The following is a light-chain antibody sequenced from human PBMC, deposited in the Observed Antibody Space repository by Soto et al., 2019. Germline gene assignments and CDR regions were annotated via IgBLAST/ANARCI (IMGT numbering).Light chain of an antibody. J-gene: IGKJ5*01. CDR2: WAS. CDR3: QQYYSPPLT. CDR1: QIVLYSSNNKNY. Sequence: DIVMTEPPDSLAVSLGERATINCRSSQIVLYSSNNKNYLAWYQQKPGQPPKLLIYWASTRESGVPDRFSGSGSGTDFTLTISSLQAEDVAVYYCQQYYSPPLTFAQGTRLEIK. V-gene: IGKV4-1*01.